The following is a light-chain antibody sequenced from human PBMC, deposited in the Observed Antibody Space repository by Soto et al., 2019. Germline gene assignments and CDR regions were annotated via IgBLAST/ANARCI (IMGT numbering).Light chain of an antibody. CDR1: QSVSSY. Sequence: EIVLTQSPATLSLSPGERATLSCRASQSVSSYLAWYQQKPGQAPRLLIYDASSRATGIPDRFSGGGSGTDFTLTISRLEPEDFAVYYCQQYGTSPRTFGQGTKGGYQ. J-gene: IGKJ1*01. CDR2: DAS. CDR3: QQYGTSPRT. V-gene: IGKV3-20*01.